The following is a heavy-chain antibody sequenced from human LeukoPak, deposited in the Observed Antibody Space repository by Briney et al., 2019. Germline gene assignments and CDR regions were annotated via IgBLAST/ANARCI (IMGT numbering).Heavy chain of an antibody. V-gene: IGHV3-30*02. CDR2: IRYDGSNK. J-gene: IGHJ4*02. CDR1: AFTFSSYG. D-gene: IGHD5-18*01. Sequence: GGSLRLSCAAYAFTFSSYGMHWVRQAPGKGLEWVAFIRYDGSNKYYADSVKGRFTISRDNSKNTLYLQMNSLRAEDTAVYYCAKERDTAMVTIDYWGQGTLVTVSS. CDR3: AKERDTAMVTIDY.